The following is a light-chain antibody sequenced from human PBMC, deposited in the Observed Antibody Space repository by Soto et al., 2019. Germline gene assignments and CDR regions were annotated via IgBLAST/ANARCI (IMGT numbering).Light chain of an antibody. V-gene: IGKV3-15*01. Sequence: EIVITQSPSTLSVSPGERATLSCRASQSVSSNLAWYQQRPGQAPRLLIYGASTRATGVPARFSGRGSGTEFTLTISSLQSEDFAVYYCQQYTNWPPNTFGQGTRLEIK. CDR1: QSVSSN. CDR2: GAS. J-gene: IGKJ5*01. CDR3: QQYTNWPPNT.